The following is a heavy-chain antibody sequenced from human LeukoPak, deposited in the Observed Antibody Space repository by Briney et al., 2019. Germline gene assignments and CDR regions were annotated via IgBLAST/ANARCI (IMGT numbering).Heavy chain of an antibody. V-gene: IGHV4-59*11. Sequence: SETLSLTCTVSGGSISSHYWSWIRQPPGKGLEWIGYIYYSGSTNYNPSLKSRVIISVDTSKNQFSLKLSSVTAADTAVYYCARGRDYYYYYMDVWGKGTTVTVSS. J-gene: IGHJ6*03. D-gene: IGHD3-10*01. CDR1: GGSISSHY. CDR3: ARGRDYYYYYMDV. CDR2: IYYSGST.